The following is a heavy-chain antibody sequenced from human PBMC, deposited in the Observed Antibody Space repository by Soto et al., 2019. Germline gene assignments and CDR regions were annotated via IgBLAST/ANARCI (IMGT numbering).Heavy chain of an antibody. CDR2: INPNGGGT. CDR3: ARAVHTMIQGVRFRVDQ. Sequence: ASVKVSCKASGYTFTAYYIHWARQAPGQGLEWMGWINPNGGGTKYAQKFQGRVTMTRDTSINTAYMELNRLTSDDTAVYYCARAVHTMIQGVRFRVDQWGQGTLVTVS. D-gene: IGHD3-10*01. J-gene: IGHJ4*02. V-gene: IGHV1-2*02. CDR1: GYTFTAYY.